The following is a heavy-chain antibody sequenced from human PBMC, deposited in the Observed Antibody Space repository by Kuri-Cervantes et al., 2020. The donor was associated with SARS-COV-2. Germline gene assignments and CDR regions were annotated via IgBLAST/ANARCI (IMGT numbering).Heavy chain of an antibody. D-gene: IGHD6-19*01. CDR2: INHSGST. CDR3: ARAWGRVAVRLYYFDY. Sequence: SETLSLTCAVYGGSFSGYYWSWIRQPPGKGLEWIGEINHSGSTNYNPSLKSRVTISVDTSKNQFSLKLSSVTAADTAVYYCARAWGRVAVRLYYFDYWGQGTLVTVSS. CDR1: GGSFSGYY. V-gene: IGHV4-34*01. J-gene: IGHJ4*02.